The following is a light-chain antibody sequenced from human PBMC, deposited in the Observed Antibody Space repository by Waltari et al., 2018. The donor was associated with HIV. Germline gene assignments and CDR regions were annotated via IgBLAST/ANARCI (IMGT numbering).Light chain of an antibody. CDR3: QSTFGTGTII. CDR2: RDG. Sequence: SFELTQPPSVSVSPGQTARITCSGLHDRMGAWYQLKSGQAPSMIIVRDGQRASWIPTRFSGSRSGTRLTLTITGVQDEDEAEYVCQSTFGTGTIIFGAGT. J-gene: IGLJ2*01. CDR1: LHDRM. V-gene: IGLV3-25*03.